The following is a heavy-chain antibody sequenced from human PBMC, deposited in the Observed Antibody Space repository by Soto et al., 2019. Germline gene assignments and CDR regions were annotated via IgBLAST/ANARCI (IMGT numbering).Heavy chain of an antibody. V-gene: IGHV3-48*03. CDR2: ISSSGGII. J-gene: IGHJ6*02. Sequence: PGGSLRLSCAASGFTFSNYDINWVRQAPGKGPEWISHISSSGGIIYYADSVKGRFTISRDNAKNSLYLQMNSLRGEDTAVYYCAREGSVSSSDYYAYYYGMDVWGQETTVTVSS. D-gene: IGHD3-10*01. CDR1: GFTFSNYD. CDR3: AREGSVSSSDYYAYYYGMDV.